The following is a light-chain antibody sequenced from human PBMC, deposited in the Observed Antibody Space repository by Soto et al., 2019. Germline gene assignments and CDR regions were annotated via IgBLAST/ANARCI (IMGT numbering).Light chain of an antibody. J-gene: IGLJ1*01. V-gene: IGLV2-18*02. CDR3: SSYTSSSTDV. CDR2: DVS. CDR1: SSDVGNYNR. Sequence: QSVLTQPPSVSGSPGQSVAISCTGTSSDVGNYNRVSWYQQPPGTAPKLMIYDVSNRPSGVPDRFSGSKSGNTASLTISGLQADDEADYYCSSYTSSSTDVFGTGTKLTVL.